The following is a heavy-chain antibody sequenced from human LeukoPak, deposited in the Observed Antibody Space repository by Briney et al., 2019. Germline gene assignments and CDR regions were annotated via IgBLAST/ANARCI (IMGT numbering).Heavy chain of an antibody. V-gene: IGHV4-4*07. CDR2: IYSSGST. CDR1: GDSFSSYY. D-gene: IGHD2-15*01. J-gene: IGHJ4*02. CDR3: AREAYCSGGSCYSFIGY. Sequence: SETLSLTCTVSGDSFSSYYWSWIRQPAGKGLEWIGRIYSSGSTNYNPSLKSRVTMSVDTSKNQFPLKLSSVTAADTAVYYCAREAYCSGGSCYSFIGYWGQGTLVTVSS.